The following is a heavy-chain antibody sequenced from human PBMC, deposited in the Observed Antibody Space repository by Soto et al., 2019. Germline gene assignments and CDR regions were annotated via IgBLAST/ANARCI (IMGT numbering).Heavy chain of an antibody. D-gene: IGHD1-26*01. J-gene: IGHJ6*02. Sequence: QVQLQESGPGLVKPSWTLSLTCAVSGGSISSSNWWSWVRQPPGKGLEWIGEIYHSGSTNYNPSLQSRVTISVDKSKNQFSLKVSSVTAADTAVYYCARVSGSYYYGMDVWGQGPTVTVSS. CDR2: IYHSGST. CDR3: ARVSGSYYYGMDV. CDR1: GGSISSSNW. V-gene: IGHV4-4*02.